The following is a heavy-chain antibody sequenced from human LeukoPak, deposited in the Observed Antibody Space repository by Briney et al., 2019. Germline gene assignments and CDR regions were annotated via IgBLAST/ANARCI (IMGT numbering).Heavy chain of an antibody. V-gene: IGHV3-7*01. CDR1: GFTFSNYW. Sequence: GGSLRLSCAASGFTFSNYWMSWVRQAPGKGLEWVANINTDGSQKYHVDSVKGRFTISRDNAKNSLYLQMNSLRAEDTAVYFCSRAEDYWGQGTLVTVSS. CDR3: SRAEDY. D-gene: IGHD1-14*01. J-gene: IGHJ4*02. CDR2: INTDGSQK.